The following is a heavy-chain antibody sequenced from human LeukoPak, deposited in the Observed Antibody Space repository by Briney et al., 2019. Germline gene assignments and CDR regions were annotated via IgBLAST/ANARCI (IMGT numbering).Heavy chain of an antibody. D-gene: IGHD6-19*01. J-gene: IGHJ6*03. CDR2: IYPGDSGT. CDR1: GYSFTSYW. V-gene: IGHV5-51*01. CDR3: ARHRRIAVAATGYYYYMDV. Sequence: PGESLKISCKGSGYSFTSYWIGWVRQMPGKGLEWMGIIYPGDSGTRYSPSFQGQVTISADKSISTAYLQWSSLKASDTAMYYCARHRRIAVAATGYYYYMDVWGKGTTVTVSS.